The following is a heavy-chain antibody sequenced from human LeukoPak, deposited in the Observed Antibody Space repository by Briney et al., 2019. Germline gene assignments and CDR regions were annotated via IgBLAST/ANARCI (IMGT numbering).Heavy chain of an antibody. Sequence: SETLSLTCAVYGGSFSGYYWSWIRQPPGKGLEWIGYIYYSGSTNYNPSLKSRVTISVVTSKNQFSLKLSSVTAADTAVYYCARVGVVGATTGGYYYYGMDVWGQGTTVTVSS. D-gene: IGHD1-26*01. V-gene: IGHV4-59*01. CDR1: GGSFSGYY. J-gene: IGHJ6*02. CDR3: ARVGVVGATTGGYYYYGMDV. CDR2: IYYSGST.